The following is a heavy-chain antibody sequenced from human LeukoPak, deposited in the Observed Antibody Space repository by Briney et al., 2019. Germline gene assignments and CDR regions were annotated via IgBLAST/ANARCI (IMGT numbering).Heavy chain of an antibody. CDR1: GGSISSYY. CDR3: ARGTGGVIAPFDY. Sequence: SETLSLTCTVSGGSISSYYWSWIRQPPGKGLEWIGYIYYSGSTNYNPSLKSRVTISVDTSKNQFSRKLSSVTAADTAVYYCARGTGGVIAPFDYWGQGTLVTVSS. J-gene: IGHJ4*02. CDR2: IYYSGST. V-gene: IGHV4-59*01. D-gene: IGHD3-16*02.